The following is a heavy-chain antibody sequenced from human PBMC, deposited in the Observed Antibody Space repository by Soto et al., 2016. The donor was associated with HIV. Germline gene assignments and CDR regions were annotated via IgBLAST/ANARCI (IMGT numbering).Heavy chain of an antibody. CDR3: ARGGDYPDY. D-gene: IGHD4-17*01. CDR1: GYRFTTYG. CDR2: ISAYNDNT. Sequence: QVQLVQSGAEVKKPGASVKVSCKASGYRFTTYGINWVRQAPGQGLEWLGWISAYNDNTRYAQTFQGRVTMTADTSTTTAYMELRSLRSDDTAIYYCARGGDYPDYWGQGTLVTVSS. J-gene: IGHJ4*02. V-gene: IGHV1-18*01.